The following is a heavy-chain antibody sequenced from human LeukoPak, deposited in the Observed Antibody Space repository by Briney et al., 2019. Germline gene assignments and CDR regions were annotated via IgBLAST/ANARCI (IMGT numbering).Heavy chain of an antibody. CDR2: IYSDGST. CDR3: AVLLWFGELSLSDAFDI. CDR1: GFTVSSNY. J-gene: IGHJ3*02. V-gene: IGHV3-53*01. D-gene: IGHD3-10*01. Sequence: PGGSLRLSCAASGFTVSSNYMSWVRQAPGKGLEWVSVIYSDGSTYYADSVKGRFTISRDNSKNTLCLQMNSLRAEDTAVYYCAVLLWFGELSLSDAFDIWGQGTMVTVSS.